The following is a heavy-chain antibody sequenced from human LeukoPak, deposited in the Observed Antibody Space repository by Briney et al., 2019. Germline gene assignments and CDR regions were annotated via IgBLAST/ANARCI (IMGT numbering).Heavy chain of an antibody. CDR3: ARSPPSINGWFDP. CDR2: IYYSGST. D-gene: IGHD2-8*01. V-gene: IGHV4-39*01. CDR1: GGSISSSSYY. Sequence: PSETLSLTCTVSGGSISSSSYYWGWIRQPPGKGLEWIGSIYYSGSTYYNPSLKSRVTISVDTSKNQFSLKLSSVTAADTAVYYCARSPPSINGWFDPWGQGTLVTVSS. J-gene: IGHJ5*02.